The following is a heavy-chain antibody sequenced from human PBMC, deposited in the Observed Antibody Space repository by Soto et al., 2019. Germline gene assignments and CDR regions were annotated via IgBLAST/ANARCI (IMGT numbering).Heavy chain of an antibody. J-gene: IGHJ4*02. CDR2: INAGNGNT. Sequence: GASVKFSCKASGYTFTSYAMHWVRQAPGQRLEWMGWINAGNGNTKYSQKFQGRVTITRDTSASTAYMELNSLRAEDTAVYYCAKDRVLRYFDVDYWAREPWSPS. CDR1: GYTFTSYA. D-gene: IGHD3-9*01. CDR3: AKDRVLRYFDVDY. V-gene: IGHV1-3*01.